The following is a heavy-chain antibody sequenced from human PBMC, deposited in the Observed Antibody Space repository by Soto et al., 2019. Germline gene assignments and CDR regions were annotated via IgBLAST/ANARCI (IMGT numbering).Heavy chain of an antibody. CDR3: ARASRGDYCTGGGCYSDY. J-gene: IGHJ4*02. Sequence: QVHLVQSGGELKRPGASVKVSCRASGFSFTNIGITWVRQAPGQGLEWMGWISNYNGDTNYAQKFQERVTVTTDTSTSTAYLELRSLRSDDTAVIYCARASRGDYCTGGGCYSDYWGQGTLVTVSS. CDR1: GFSFTNIG. V-gene: IGHV1-18*01. CDR2: ISNYNGDT. D-gene: IGHD2-8*02.